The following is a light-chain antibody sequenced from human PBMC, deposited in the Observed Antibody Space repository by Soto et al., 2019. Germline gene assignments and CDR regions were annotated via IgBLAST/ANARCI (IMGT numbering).Light chain of an antibody. V-gene: IGKV1-27*01. Sequence: DIQMTQSPSSLSASVGDRVTITCRASPGIRNYLAWYQQKPGKIPELLIYGASTLQSGVPSRFSGSGSGTDFTLTISSLQPEDVATYYCQNYNSGPLTFGGGTKVEI. CDR2: GAS. J-gene: IGKJ4*01. CDR1: PGIRNY. CDR3: QNYNSGPLT.